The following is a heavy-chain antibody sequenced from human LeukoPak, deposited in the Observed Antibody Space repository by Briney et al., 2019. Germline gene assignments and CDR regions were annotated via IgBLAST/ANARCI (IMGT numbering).Heavy chain of an antibody. CDR3: ARDWVTVPGISTPNDAFDI. D-gene: IGHD2-21*02. CDR2: IHYSGST. CDR1: GDSISGSSYY. Sequence: SETLSLTCTVSGDSISGSSYYWFWIRQPPGKGLEWIGSIHYSGSTQYNPSLKSRASTSRDTSTNTFSLKLTSVSAADTAVYYCARDWVTVPGISTPNDAFDIWGQGTMVTVSS. V-gene: IGHV4-39*02. J-gene: IGHJ3*02.